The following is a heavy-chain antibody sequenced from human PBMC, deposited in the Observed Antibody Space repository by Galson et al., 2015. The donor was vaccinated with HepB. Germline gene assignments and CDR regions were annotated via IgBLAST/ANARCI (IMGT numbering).Heavy chain of an antibody. V-gene: IGHV3-21*01. CDR2: ISSSSNFI. J-gene: IGHJ4*02. D-gene: IGHD3-9*01. CDR1: GFTFSTYS. Sequence: SLRLSCAASGFTFSTYSMNWVRQAPGKGLEWVSSISSSSNFIYYADSVKGRFTISRDSAKNSLYLQMNSLRAEDTAVYYCARDASFDWLFRAWGQGTLVTVSS. CDR3: ARDASFDWLFRA.